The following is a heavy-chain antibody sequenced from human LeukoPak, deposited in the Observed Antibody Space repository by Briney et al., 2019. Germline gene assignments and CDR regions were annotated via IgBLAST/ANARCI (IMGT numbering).Heavy chain of an antibody. J-gene: IGHJ5*02. Sequence: SETLSLTCTVSGGSISSYYWSWIRQPPGKGLEWIGYIYYSGSTNYNPSLKSRVTISVDTSKNQFSLKLSSVTAADTAVYYCARQEQQLIYNWFDPWGQGTLVTVSS. CDR1: GGSISSYY. CDR3: ARQEQQLIYNWFDP. CDR2: IYYSGST. V-gene: IGHV4-59*01. D-gene: IGHD6-13*01.